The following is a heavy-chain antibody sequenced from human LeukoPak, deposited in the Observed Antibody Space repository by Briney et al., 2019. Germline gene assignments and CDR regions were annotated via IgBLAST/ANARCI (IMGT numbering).Heavy chain of an antibody. CDR3: ARDRIIVATILDYYYGMDV. Sequence: GRSLRLSCAASGFTFSSYPMHWVRQAPGKGLEWVAVISYDGSNKYYADSVKGRFTISRDNSKNTLYLQMNSLRAEDTAVYYCARDRIIVATILDYYYGMDVWGQGTTVTVSS. CDR1: GFTFSSYP. J-gene: IGHJ6*02. CDR2: ISYDGSNK. V-gene: IGHV3-30-3*01. D-gene: IGHD5-12*01.